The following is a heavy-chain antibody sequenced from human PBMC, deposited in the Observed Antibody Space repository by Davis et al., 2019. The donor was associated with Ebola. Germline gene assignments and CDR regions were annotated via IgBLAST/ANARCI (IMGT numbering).Heavy chain of an antibody. Sequence: ASVKVSCKASGYTFTSHGISWARQALGQGLEWLGWISPYNGNTNNARKLQGRVTMTTDTSTSTAYMELRSLRSDDTAVYYCARDLVVGAFDPWGQGTLVTVSS. J-gene: IGHJ5*02. CDR1: GYTFTSHG. CDR3: ARDLVVGAFDP. CDR2: ISPYNGNT. D-gene: IGHD2-15*01. V-gene: IGHV1-18*01.